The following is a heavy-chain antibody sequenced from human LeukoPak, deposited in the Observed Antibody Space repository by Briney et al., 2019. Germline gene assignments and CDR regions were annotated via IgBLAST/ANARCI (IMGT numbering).Heavy chain of an antibody. J-gene: IGHJ4*02. CDR1: GFTFSSYG. V-gene: IGHV3-30*02. CDR3: AKDLRPSARRITVFGLPGDY. Sequence: GGSLTLSCAVSGFTFSSYGMHWVRQAPGKGLEWVAFIRYDGSNKYNADSVNGRFTISRDNSKNTLYMQMNSLRAEDTAVYYCAKDLRPSARRITVFGLPGDYWGQGTLVTVSS. CDR2: IRYDGSNK. D-gene: IGHD3-3*01.